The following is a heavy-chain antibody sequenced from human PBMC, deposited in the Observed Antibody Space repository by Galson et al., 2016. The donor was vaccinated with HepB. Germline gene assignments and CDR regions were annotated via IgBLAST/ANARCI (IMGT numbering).Heavy chain of an antibody. CDR3: AKAVAAGPSYYYYYYMDV. V-gene: IGHV3-23*01. J-gene: IGHJ6*03. CDR1: GFTFTSYA. D-gene: IGHD6-13*01. CDR2: ISGSGGGT. Sequence: SLRLSCAASGFTFTSYAFNWVRQAPGRGLEWVSGISGSGGGTYYADSVRGRFTISRDNSKNTLYLQMNSLRAEDTAVYYCAKAVAAGPSYYYYYYMDVWGKGTTVTVSS.